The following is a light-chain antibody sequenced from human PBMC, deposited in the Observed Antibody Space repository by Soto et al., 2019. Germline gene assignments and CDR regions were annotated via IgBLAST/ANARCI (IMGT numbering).Light chain of an antibody. J-gene: IGKJ4*01. CDR3: QQYNSYSL. CDR1: QSISSW. CDR2: DAS. Sequence: DIQMTQSPSTLSASVGDRVTITCRASQSISSWLAWYQQKPGKAPKLLIYDASRLESGVPSRFSGSGSGTEFTLTISSLQPDDFATYYCQQYNSYSLFGGGTKVDIK. V-gene: IGKV1-5*01.